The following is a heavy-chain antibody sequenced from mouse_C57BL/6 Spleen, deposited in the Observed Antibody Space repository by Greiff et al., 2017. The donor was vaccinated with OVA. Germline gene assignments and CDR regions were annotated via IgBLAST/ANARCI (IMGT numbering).Heavy chain of an antibody. CDR3: TREDGYPAWFAY. Sequence: EVKVVESGEGLVKPGGSLKLSCAASGFTFSSYAMSWVRQTPEKRLEWVAYISSGGDYIYYADTVKGRFTISRDNARNTLYLQMSSLKSEDTAMYYCTREDGYPAWFAYGGQGTLVTVSA. V-gene: IGHV5-9-1*02. CDR1: GFTFSSYA. J-gene: IGHJ3*01. D-gene: IGHD2-3*01. CDR2: ISSGGDYI.